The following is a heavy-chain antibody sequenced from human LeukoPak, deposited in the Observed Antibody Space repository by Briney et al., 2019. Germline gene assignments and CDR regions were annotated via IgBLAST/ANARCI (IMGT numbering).Heavy chain of an antibody. J-gene: IGHJ4*02. CDR3: ARDHIFRVGVPTAYFVY. CDR2: ISSRSTYT. CDR1: GFTFSDYD. V-gene: IGHV3-11*05. Sequence: PGGSLRLSCAASGFTFSDYDMSSIRQAPGKGLEWVSYISSRSTYTKYAASVEGRFTISRDNARNSVYLQLNSLRAEDTAVYYCARDHIFRVGVPTAYFVYWGQGALVTVSS. D-gene: IGHD2-2*01.